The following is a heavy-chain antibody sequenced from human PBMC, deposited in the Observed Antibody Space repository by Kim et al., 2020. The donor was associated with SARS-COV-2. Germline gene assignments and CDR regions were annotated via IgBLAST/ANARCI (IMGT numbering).Heavy chain of an antibody. D-gene: IGHD4-17*01. CDR3: TRVPNDYSDPGVVDY. CDR1: GFTFGDYA. J-gene: IGHJ4*02. CDR2: IRSKAYGGTT. V-gene: IGHV3-49*03. Sequence: GGSLRLSCTASGFTFGDYAMSWFRQAPGKGLEWVGFIRSKAYGGTTEYAASVKGRFTISRDDSKSIAYLQMNSLKTEDTAVYYCTRVPNDYSDPGVVDYWGQGTLVTVSS.